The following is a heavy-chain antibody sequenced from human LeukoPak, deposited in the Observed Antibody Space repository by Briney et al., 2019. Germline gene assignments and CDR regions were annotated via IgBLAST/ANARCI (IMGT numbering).Heavy chain of an antibody. J-gene: IGHJ6*03. CDR2: ISSSSSTI. CDR3: ARDATGYSSGWYSSQGYYYYMDV. Sequence: PGGSLRLSCAASGFTFSSYSMNWVRQAPGKGLEWVSYISSSSSTIYYADSVKGRFTISRDNAKNSLYLQMNSLRAEDTAVYYCARDATGYSSGWYSSQGYYYYMDVWGKGTTVTVSS. V-gene: IGHV3-48*01. CDR1: GFTFSSYS. D-gene: IGHD6-19*01.